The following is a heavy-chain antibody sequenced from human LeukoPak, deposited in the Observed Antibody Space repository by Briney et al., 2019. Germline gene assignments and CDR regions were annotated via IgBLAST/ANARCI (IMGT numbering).Heavy chain of an antibody. CDR3: ARGPSSVSYGDYVQFDY. CDR1: GGSISSSSYY. D-gene: IGHD4-17*01. J-gene: IGHJ4*02. Sequence: PSETLSLTCTVSGGSISSSSYYWGWIRQPPGKGLEWIGSIYYSGSTYYNPSLKSRVTISVDTSKNQFSLKLSSVTAADTAVYYCARGPSSVSYGDYVQFDYWGQGTLVTVSS. V-gene: IGHV4-39*07. CDR2: IYYSGST.